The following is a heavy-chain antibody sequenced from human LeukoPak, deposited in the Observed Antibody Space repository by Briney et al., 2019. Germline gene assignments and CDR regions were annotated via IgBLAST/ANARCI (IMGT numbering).Heavy chain of an antibody. CDR1: GFTFSSFA. Sequence: GGSLRLSCAASGFTFSSFAMSWVRQAPGKGLEWVSSISGSGGMTYSADSVKGRFTISRDNSNNTLYLQMNSLRAEDTAIFYCAKGPFFYYDASGYNYFDYWGQGTLVTVSS. CDR2: ISGSGGMT. CDR3: AKGPFFYYDASGYNYFDY. V-gene: IGHV3-23*01. D-gene: IGHD3-22*01. J-gene: IGHJ4*02.